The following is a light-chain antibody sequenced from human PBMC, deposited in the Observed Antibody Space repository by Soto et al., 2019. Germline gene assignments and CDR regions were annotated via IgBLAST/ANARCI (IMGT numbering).Light chain of an antibody. CDR3: QSYDRSLSGYV. CDR2: ANG. V-gene: IGLV1-40*01. Sequence: QSVLTQPPSVSGAPGQRVIISCTGSGSNIGAGYDVHWYQQLPGTAPKLLIYANGNRPSGVPDRFSGSKSGTSASLAITGLQAEDEAHYYCQSYDRSLSGYVLGTGTKLTVL. J-gene: IGLJ1*01. CDR1: GSNIGAGYD.